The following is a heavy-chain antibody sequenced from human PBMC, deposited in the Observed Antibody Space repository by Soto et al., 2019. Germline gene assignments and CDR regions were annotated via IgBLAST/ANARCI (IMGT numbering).Heavy chain of an antibody. J-gene: IGHJ6*04. D-gene: IGHD3-10*01. CDR1: GVSISSGNW. CDR2: IYHSGST. Sequence: PSETLSLTCAVSGVSISSGNWWSWVRQPPGKGLEWIGEIYHSGSTNYNPSLKSRVTISVDKSKNQFSLKLSSVTAADTAVYYWARGGSSPRQDYYGLAVGGKGTTDTVSS. V-gene: IGHV4-4*02. CDR3: ARGGSSPRQDYYGLAV.